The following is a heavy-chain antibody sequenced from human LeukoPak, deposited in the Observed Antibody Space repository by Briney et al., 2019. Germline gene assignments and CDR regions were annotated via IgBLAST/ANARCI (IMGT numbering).Heavy chain of an antibody. V-gene: IGHV1-24*01. Sequence: GASVKVSCTVSGYTLTELSMHWVRQAPGKGLEWMGGFDPEDGETIYVQKFQGRVTMTEDTSTDTAYMELSSLRSEDTAVYYCATVKMDIVATIALDYWGQGTLVTVSS. D-gene: IGHD5-12*01. J-gene: IGHJ4*02. CDR1: GYTLTELS. CDR3: ATVKMDIVATIALDY. CDR2: FDPEDGET.